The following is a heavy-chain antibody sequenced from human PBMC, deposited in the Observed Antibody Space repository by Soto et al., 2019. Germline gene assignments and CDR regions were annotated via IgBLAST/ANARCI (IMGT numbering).Heavy chain of an antibody. J-gene: IGHJ4*02. CDR2: INISGGGT. CDR3: ARDSTLAY. CDR1: GYTFTTHY. Sequence: ASVKVSCKTSGYTFTTHYIHWVRQAPGQGLEWMGIINISGGGTSYAQKFQGRVTMSRDTSTTTVYMELSSLRSEETAVYYCARDSTLAYWGQGTLVTVSS. V-gene: IGHV1-46*01.